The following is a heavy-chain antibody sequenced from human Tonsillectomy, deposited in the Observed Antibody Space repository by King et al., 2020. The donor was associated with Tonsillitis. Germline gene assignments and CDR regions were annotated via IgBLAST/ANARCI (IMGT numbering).Heavy chain of an antibody. CDR2: IFPGDGST. CDR3: ARLGAGTTADF. Sequence: QVQLVESGAEVKKPGASVKLSCKVFGYTFIKYYIHWVRQAPGQGLEWVGMIFPGDGSTVYAQRFQGGAAISADTSTNTLFMELTSLKSDDTAVYYCARLGAGTTADFWGQGTPVTVSS. CDR1: GYTFIKYY. J-gene: IGHJ4*02. V-gene: IGHV1-46*01. D-gene: IGHD1/OR15-1a*01.